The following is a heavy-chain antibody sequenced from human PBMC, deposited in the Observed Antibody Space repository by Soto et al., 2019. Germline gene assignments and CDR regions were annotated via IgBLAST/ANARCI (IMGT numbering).Heavy chain of an antibody. D-gene: IGHD3-9*01. CDR1: GYSFTSYD. J-gene: IGHJ5*02. V-gene: IGHV1-8*01. CDR3: AILDYDILTGYLSNWFDT. Sequence: ALLNLSCKASGYSFTSYDINWVRHTTRQGLEWMGWMNPNSGNTGYAQKFQGRVTMTRNTSISTAYMELSSLRSEDTAVYYCAILDYDILTGYLSNWFDTWGQGTLVPVSS. CDR2: MNPNSGNT.